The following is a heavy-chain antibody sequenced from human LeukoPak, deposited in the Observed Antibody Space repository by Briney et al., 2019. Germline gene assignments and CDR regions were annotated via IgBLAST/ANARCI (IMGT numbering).Heavy chain of an antibody. CDR2: INPSGGST. J-gene: IGHJ4*02. CDR1: GYTFTSYY. V-gene: IGHV1-46*01. D-gene: IGHD6-6*01. Sequence: ASVKVSCKASGYTFTSYYMHWVRQAPGQGLEWMGIINPSGGSTSYAQKFQGRVTMTTDTSTSTAYMELRSLRSDDTAVYYCARAPYSSSSLFDYWGQGTLVTVSS. CDR3: ARAPYSSSSLFDY.